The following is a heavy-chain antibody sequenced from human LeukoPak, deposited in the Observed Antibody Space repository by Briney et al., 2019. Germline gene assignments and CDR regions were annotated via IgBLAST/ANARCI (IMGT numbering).Heavy chain of an antibody. J-gene: IGHJ4*02. CDR3: ARTPSRTRVFDY. D-gene: IGHD3-10*01. Sequence: SETLSLTCTVSNGSISSVGYYWSWGRQNPGKGLEFIGYIYHSGSTYYNPSLKRPVTISMDTSENQFSLRLTAVTAADSAIYYCARTPSRTRVFDYWGQGTLVTVSS. CDR1: NGSISSVGYY. V-gene: IGHV4-31*01. CDR2: IYHSGST.